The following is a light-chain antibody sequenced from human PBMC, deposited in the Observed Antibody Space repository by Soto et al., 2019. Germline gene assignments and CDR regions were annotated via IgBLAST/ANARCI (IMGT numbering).Light chain of an antibody. CDR2: DSS. V-gene: IGKV3-11*01. Sequence: EVVLTQSPATLSLSPGERATLSCRASQSVRSYLAWYQQRPGQAPRLLIYDSSNRATGIPARFSGSGSGTDFTLTIISLEPEEFAFYYCQQRTNWPLSFGGGTKVEIK. J-gene: IGKJ4*01. CDR3: QQRTNWPLS. CDR1: QSVRSY.